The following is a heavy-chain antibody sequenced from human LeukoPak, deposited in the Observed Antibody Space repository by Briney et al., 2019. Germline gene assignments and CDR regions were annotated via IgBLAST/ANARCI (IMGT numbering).Heavy chain of an antibody. CDR1: GFTFSSYE. D-gene: IGHD3-10*02. V-gene: IGHV3-48*03. Sequence: GGSLRLSCAASGFTFSSYEMNWVRQAPGKGLEWVSYISSSGSIIYYADSVKGRFTISRDNAKNSLYLQMNSLRAEDTAVYYCAELGITMIGGVWGKGTTATISS. J-gene: IGHJ6*04. CDR3: AELGITMIGGV. CDR2: ISSSGSII.